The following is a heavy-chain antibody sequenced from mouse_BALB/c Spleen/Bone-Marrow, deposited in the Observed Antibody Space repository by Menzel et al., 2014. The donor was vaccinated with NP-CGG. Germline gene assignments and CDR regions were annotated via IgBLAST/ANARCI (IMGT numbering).Heavy chain of an antibody. CDR2: IWAGGST. CDR1: GFSLTSYG. Sequence: VMLVESGPGLVAPSQSLSITCTVSGFSLTSYGVHWVRQPPGKGLEWLGVIWAGGSTNYNSALMSRLSISKDNSKSXVFLKMNSLQTDDTAMYYCASMITTAWFAYWGQGTLVTVSA. J-gene: IGHJ3*01. D-gene: IGHD2-4*01. V-gene: IGHV2-9*02. CDR3: ASMITTAWFAY.